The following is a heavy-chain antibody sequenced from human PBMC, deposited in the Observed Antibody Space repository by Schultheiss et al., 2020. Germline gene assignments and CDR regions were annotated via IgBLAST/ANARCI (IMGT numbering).Heavy chain of an antibody. J-gene: IGHJ4*02. V-gene: IGHV3-48*02. Sequence: GESLKISCVASGFTFVTYSMNWVRQAPGKGLEWVAYISGSRSISYPDSVKGRFTISRDDARSSLYLQMNSLRDEDTAVYYCARDLDWGFDYWGQGTLVTVSS. D-gene: IGHD3/OR15-3a*01. CDR2: ISGSRSI. CDR1: GFTFVTYS. CDR3: ARDLDWGFDY.